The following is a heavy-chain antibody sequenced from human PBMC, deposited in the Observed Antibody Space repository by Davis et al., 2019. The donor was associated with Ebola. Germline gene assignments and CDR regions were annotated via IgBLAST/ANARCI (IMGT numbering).Heavy chain of an antibody. V-gene: IGHV5-10-1*01. CDR1: GYSFTSYW. J-gene: IGHJ6*02. CDR2: IDPSDSYT. CDR3: AGAPYYYYGMDV. Sequence: GESLKISCKGSGYSFTSYWISWVRQMPGKGLEWMGRIDPSDSYTNYSPSFQGHVTISADKSISTAYLQWSSLKASDTAMYYCAGAPYYYYGMDVWGQGTTVTVSS.